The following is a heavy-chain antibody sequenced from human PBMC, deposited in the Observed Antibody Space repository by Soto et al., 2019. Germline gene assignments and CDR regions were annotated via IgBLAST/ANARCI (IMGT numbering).Heavy chain of an antibody. V-gene: IGHV3-33*01. J-gene: IGHJ4*02. CDR1: GFTFSSYG. CDR2: IWYDGSNK. D-gene: IGHD3-22*01. Sequence: GGSLRLSCAASGFTFSSYGMHWVRQAPGKGLEWVAVIWYDGSNKYYADSVEGRFTISRDNSKNTLYLQMNSLRAEDTAVYYCARDFGPYYYDSSGYYGPGNYFDYWGQGTLVTVSS. CDR3: ARDFGPYYYDSSGYYGPGNYFDY.